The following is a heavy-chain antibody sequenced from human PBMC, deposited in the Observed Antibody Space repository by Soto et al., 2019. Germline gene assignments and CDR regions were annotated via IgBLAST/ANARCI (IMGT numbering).Heavy chain of an antibody. J-gene: IGHJ5*02. V-gene: IGHV4-59*01. Sequence: SETLSLTCTVSGGSISGYYWTWIRQSPGGGMEYIGYIYNSGSTTYNPSLKSRVTISVDTSKNQFSLRLSSVTAADTAMYYCARGASSNFFWLDPWGQGTLVTVSS. CDR3: ARGASSNFFWLDP. CDR2: IYNSGST. D-gene: IGHD4-4*01. CDR1: GGSISGYY.